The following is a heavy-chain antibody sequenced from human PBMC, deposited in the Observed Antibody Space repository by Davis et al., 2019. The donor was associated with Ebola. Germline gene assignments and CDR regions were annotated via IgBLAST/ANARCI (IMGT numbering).Heavy chain of an antibody. V-gene: IGHV4-4*02. J-gene: IGHJ4*02. CDR1: GGSISSSNW. CDR2: IYHSGST. CDR3: ARADYIWGSYRPKFDY. Sequence: MPSETLSLTCAVSGGSISSSNWWSWVRQPPGKGLEWIGEIYHSGSTNYNPSLKSRVTISVDTSKNQFSLKLSSVTAADTAVYYCARADYIWGSYRPKFDYWGQGTLVTVSS. D-gene: IGHD3-16*02.